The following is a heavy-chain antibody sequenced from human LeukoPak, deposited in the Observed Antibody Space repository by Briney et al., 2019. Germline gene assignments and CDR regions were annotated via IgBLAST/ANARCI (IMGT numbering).Heavy chain of an antibody. Sequence: SETLSLTCTVSGYSISNGYYWGWIRQPPGKGLEWIGSIHHSGSTYYNASLKSRVTLSLDTSKNQFSLRLSSVTSADTAVYYCARASHYNENGGVEYHFDYWGQGTLVTVSS. CDR1: GYSISNGYY. D-gene: IGHD2-8*02. J-gene: IGHJ4*02. CDR2: IHHSGST. V-gene: IGHV4-38-2*02. CDR3: ARASHYNENGGVEYHFDY.